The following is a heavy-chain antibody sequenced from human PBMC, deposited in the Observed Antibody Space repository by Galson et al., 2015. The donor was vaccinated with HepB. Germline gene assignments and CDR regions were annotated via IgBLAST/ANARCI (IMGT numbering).Heavy chain of an antibody. V-gene: IGHV3-30-3*01. CDR2: ISYDGSNK. CDR1: GFTFSSYA. D-gene: IGHD2-2*01. CDR3: ARAGRYCSSTSCYYFDY. J-gene: IGHJ4*02. Sequence: SLRLSCAASGFTFSSYAMHWVRQAPGKGLEWVAVISYDGSNKYYADSVKGRFTISRDNSKNTLYLQMNSLRAEDTAVYYCARAGRYCSSTSCYYFDYWGQGTLVTVSS.